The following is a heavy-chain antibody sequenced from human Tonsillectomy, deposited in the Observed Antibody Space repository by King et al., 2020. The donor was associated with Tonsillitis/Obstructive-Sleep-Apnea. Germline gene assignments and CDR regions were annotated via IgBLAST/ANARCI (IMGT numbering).Heavy chain of an antibody. D-gene: IGHD6-13*01. CDR3: ARGGSSSWREGYWYFDL. J-gene: IGHJ2*01. Sequence: EVQLVESGGGLVQPGGSLRLSCAASGFTVSSNYMSWVRQAPGKGLEWVSVIYSGGSTYYADSVKGRFTISRDNSKNTLYLQMNSLRAEDTAVYYCARGGSSSWREGYWYFDLWGRGTLVTVSS. V-gene: IGHV3-66*01. CDR2: IYSGGST. CDR1: GFTVSSNY.